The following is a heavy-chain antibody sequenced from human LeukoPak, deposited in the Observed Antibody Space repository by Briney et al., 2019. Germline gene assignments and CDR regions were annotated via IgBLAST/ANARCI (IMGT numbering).Heavy chain of an antibody. CDR3: ARAGGDDYYYYYMDV. D-gene: IGHD2-21*02. CDR1: GFTFSSYT. CDR2: ISTSSIYI. V-gene: IGHV3-21*01. J-gene: IGHJ6*03. Sequence: PGGSLRLSCAASGFTFSSYTMNWVRQAPGKGLEWVSSISTSSIYIYYADSVKGRFTISRDNAKNSLYLQMNSLRAEDTAVYYCARAGGDDYYYYYMDVWGKGTTVIISS.